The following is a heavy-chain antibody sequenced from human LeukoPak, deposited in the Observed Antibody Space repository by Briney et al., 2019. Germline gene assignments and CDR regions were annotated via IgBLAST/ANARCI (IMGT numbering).Heavy chain of an antibody. CDR1: GFTFSSYS. Sequence: GGSLRLSYAASGFTFSSYSMNWVRQAPGKGLEWVSSISSSSSYIYYADSVKGRFTISRDNAENSLYLQMNSLKTEDTAVYYCTTDLITGTTDDWFDPWGQGTLVTVSS. CDR3: TTDLITGTTDDWFDP. V-gene: IGHV3-21*03. J-gene: IGHJ5*02. D-gene: IGHD1-7*01. CDR2: ISSSSSYI.